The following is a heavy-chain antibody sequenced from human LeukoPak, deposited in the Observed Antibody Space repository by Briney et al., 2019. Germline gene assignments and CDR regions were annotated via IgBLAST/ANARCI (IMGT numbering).Heavy chain of an antibody. V-gene: IGHV4-39*01. D-gene: IGHD3-10*01. CDR1: GESFNTFY. CDR3: AAYGSGSYRDFDS. Sequence: SSETLSLTCAIYGESFNTFYWGWIRQPPGKGLEWIGSIYYSGTTFYNPSLKSRVTISVDTSKNQFSLKLSSVTAADTAVYYCAAYGSGSYRDFDSWGQGTLVTVSS. J-gene: IGHJ4*02. CDR2: IYYSGTT.